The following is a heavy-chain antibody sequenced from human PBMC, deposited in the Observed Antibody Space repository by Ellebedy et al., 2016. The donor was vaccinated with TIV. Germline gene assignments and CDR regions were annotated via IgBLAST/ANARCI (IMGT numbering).Heavy chain of an antibody. CDR2: IYYSGST. Sequence: PSETLSLTCTVSGGSIGSYYWSWIRQPPGKGLEWIGYIYYSGSTNYNPSLKSRVIISVDTSKNQFSLKLRSVTAADTAVYYCAREGYDVLTGLSYGMDVWGQGTTVTVSS. CDR1: GGSIGSYY. V-gene: IGHV4-59*01. D-gene: IGHD3-9*01. CDR3: AREGYDVLTGLSYGMDV. J-gene: IGHJ6*02.